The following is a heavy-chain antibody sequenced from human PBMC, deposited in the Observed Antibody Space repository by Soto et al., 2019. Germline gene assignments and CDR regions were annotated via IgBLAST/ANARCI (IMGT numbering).Heavy chain of an antibody. J-gene: IGHJ6*02. V-gene: IGHV3-23*01. CDR3: AKDPHSSSSPYYYYYGMDV. CDR1: GFTFSSYA. Sequence: GGSLRLSCAASGFTFSSYAMSWVRQAPGKGLEWVSAISGSGGSTYYADSVKGRFTISRDNSKNTLYLQMNSLRAEDTAVYYCAKDPHSSSSPYYYYYGMDVWGQGTTVTVS. CDR2: ISGSGGST. D-gene: IGHD6-6*01.